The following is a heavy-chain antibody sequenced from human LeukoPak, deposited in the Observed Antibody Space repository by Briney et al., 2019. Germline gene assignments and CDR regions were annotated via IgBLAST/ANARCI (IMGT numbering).Heavy chain of an antibody. D-gene: IGHD3-22*01. Sequence: SETLSLTCAVYGGSFSGYYWSWIRQPPGRGLEWIGEINHSGSTNCNPSLKSRVTISVDTSKNQFSLKLSSVTAADTAVYYCARGAGYYYDSSGYYYLDYWGQGTLVTVSS. CDR3: ARGAGYYYDSSGYYYLDY. CDR1: GGSFSGYY. J-gene: IGHJ4*02. CDR2: INHSGST. V-gene: IGHV4-34*01.